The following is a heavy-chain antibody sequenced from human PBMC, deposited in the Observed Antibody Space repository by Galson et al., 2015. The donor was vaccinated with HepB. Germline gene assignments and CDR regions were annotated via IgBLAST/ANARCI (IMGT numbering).Heavy chain of an antibody. Sequence: SLRLSCAASGFTFSSYWMHWVRQAPGKGLVCVSRINSDGSDTNYADSVKGRFTISRDNAKNTLFLQMNSLRAEDTAVYYCARARGDYQLKDWGQGTLVTVSS. CDR2: INSDGSDT. CDR3: ARARGDYQLKD. CDR1: GFTFSSYW. J-gene: IGHJ4*02. D-gene: IGHD2-2*01. V-gene: IGHV3-74*01.